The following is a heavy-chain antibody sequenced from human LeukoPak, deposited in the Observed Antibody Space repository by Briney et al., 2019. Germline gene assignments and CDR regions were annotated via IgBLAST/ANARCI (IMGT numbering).Heavy chain of an antibody. D-gene: IGHD6-19*01. CDR2: IIPIFGTA. Sequence: SVKVSCKASGGTFSSYAISWVRQAPGQGLEWMGGIIPIFGTANYAQKLQGRVTITTDESTSTAYMELSSLRSEDTAVYYCARDRSVAGTFWFDPWGQGTLVTVSS. J-gene: IGHJ5*02. CDR3: ARDRSVAGTFWFDP. CDR1: GGTFSSYA. V-gene: IGHV1-69*05.